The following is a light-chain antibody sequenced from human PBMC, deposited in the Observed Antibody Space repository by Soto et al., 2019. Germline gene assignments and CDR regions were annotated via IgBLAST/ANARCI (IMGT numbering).Light chain of an antibody. CDR3: QQYDNLSPYT. CDR1: QDISNY. CDR2: DAS. J-gene: IGKJ2*01. V-gene: IGKV1-33*01. Sequence: DIQMTQSPSSLSASVGDRVTITCQASQDISNYLNWYQQKPGKAPKLLIYDASNLETGVPSRFSGSGSGTDLTFTISSLQPEDIATYYCQQYDNLSPYTFGQGTKLEIK.